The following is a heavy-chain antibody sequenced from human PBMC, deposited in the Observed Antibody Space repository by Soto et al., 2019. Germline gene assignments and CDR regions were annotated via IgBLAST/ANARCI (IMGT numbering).Heavy chain of an antibody. CDR2: ISAYNGNT. J-gene: IGHJ5*02. D-gene: IGHD3-9*01. V-gene: IGHV1-18*04. CDR1: GYTFTSYG. Sequence: ASVKVSCKASGYTFTSYGISWVRQAPGQGLEWMGWISAYNGNTNYAQKLQGRVTMTTDTSTSTAYMELRSLRSDDTAVYCCARERPLLRYFDWSYSLFDPWGQGTLVTVSS. CDR3: ARERPLLRYFDWSYSLFDP.